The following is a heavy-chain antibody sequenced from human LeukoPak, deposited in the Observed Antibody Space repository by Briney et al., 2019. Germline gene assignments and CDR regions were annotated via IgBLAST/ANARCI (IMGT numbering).Heavy chain of an antibody. Sequence: SETLSLTCTVSGGSISSYYWSWIRQPAGKGLEWIGRIYTSGSTNYNPSLKSRVTMSVDTSKNQFSLKLSSVTAADTAVYYCARERLYDILTGCYGDAFDIWGQGTMVTVSS. CDR2: IYTSGST. CDR1: GGSISSYY. J-gene: IGHJ3*02. V-gene: IGHV4-4*07. CDR3: ARERLYDILTGCYGDAFDI. D-gene: IGHD3-9*01.